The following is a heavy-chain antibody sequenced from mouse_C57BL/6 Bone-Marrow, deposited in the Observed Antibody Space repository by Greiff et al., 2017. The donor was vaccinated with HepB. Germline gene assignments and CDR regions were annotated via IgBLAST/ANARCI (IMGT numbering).Heavy chain of an antibody. V-gene: IGHV1-59*01. J-gene: IGHJ2*01. D-gene: IGHD3-2*02. CDR3: ARVENSGGY. CDR2: IDPSDSYT. Sequence: VQLQQPGAELVRPGTSVKLSCKASGYTFTSYWMHWVKQRPGQGLEWIGVIDPSDSYTNYNQKFKGKATLTVDTSSSTAYMQLSSLTSEDSAVYYCARVENSGGYWGQGTTLTVSS. CDR1: GYTFTSYW.